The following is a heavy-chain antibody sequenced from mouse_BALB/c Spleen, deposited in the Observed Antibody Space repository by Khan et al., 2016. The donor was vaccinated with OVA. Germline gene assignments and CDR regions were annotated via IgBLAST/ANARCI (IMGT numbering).Heavy chain of an antibody. V-gene: IGHV1-7*01. CDR1: GYTFINYW. J-gene: IGHJ2*01. CDR3: ARRGLRWDFDY. Sequence: QVQLQQSGAELVKPGASVKMSCKASGYTFINYWILWIKKRPGQGLEWFGYIIPSTGYTEYNQNLKDKATLTADKSSSTAYTQLSSLTSEDSTVYYCARRGLRWDFDYWGQGTTLTVSS. CDR2: IIPSTGYT. D-gene: IGHD1-1*01.